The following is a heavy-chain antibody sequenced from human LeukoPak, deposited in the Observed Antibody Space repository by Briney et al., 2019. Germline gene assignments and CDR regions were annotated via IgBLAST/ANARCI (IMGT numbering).Heavy chain of an antibody. J-gene: IGHJ4*02. Sequence: ASVKVSCKASGYTFSDYYIHFVRQAPGQGLEWMGWVNAGDGNTKYSQKFQGRVTITRDTSASTAYMELSSLKSEDTAVYYCARAPSSGWYYDFWGQGTLVTVSS. D-gene: IGHD6-19*01. CDR1: GYTFSDYY. CDR2: VNAGDGNT. CDR3: ARAPSSGWYYDF. V-gene: IGHV1-3*01.